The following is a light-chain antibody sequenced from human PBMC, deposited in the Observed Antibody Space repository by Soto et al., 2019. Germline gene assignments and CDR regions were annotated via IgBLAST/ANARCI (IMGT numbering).Light chain of an antibody. J-gene: IGLJ2*01. CDR3: SSYTSSSTPHVV. Sequence: QSALTQPASVSGSPGQSITFSCTGTSSDVGGYNYVSWYQQYPGKAPKLMIYDVSNRPSGVSNRFSGSKSGNTASLTISGLQAEDEADYYCSSYTSSSTPHVVFGGGTKLTVL. V-gene: IGLV2-14*01. CDR2: DVS. CDR1: SSDVGGYNY.